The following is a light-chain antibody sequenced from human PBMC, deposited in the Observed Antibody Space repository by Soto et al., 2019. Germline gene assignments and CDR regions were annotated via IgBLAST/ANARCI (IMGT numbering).Light chain of an antibody. J-gene: IGKJ4*01. V-gene: IGKV1-5*03. Sequence: DIQMTQSPSTLSASVGDRVTITCRASQSISNWLAWYQQKPGKAPKLLIYKTSNLESGVPSRFSGSGSGTEFSLTISSLQPDDFATYYCQQYQSLSLTFGGGTKVDIK. CDR2: KTS. CDR1: QSISNW. CDR3: QQYQSLSLT.